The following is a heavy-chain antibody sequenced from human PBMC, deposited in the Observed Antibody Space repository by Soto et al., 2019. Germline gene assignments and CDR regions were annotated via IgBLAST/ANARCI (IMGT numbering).Heavy chain of an antibody. Sequence: GGSLRLSCAASGFTFSSYWMSWVRQAPGKGLEWVANIKQDGSEKYYVDSVKGRFTISRDNAKNSLYLQMNSLRAEDTAVYYCARAGAAAGRRRYDAFDIWGQGTMVTVSS. CDR2: IKQDGSEK. CDR3: ARAGAAAGRRRYDAFDI. V-gene: IGHV3-7*01. CDR1: GFTFSSYW. D-gene: IGHD6-13*01. J-gene: IGHJ3*02.